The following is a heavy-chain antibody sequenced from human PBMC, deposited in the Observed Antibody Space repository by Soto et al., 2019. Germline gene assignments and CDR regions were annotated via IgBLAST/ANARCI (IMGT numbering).Heavy chain of an antibody. V-gene: IGHV3-23*01. CDR2: ISGSGAST. Sequence: PGVPLSLSYAASEVTFSSYAVNWIRQAPGKGLEWVSTISGSGASTYYADSVKGRFTISRDNSKNTLYLQMNSLRAEGTAIYYCAKGQKEPYTPTAFWGQGTLVTVSS. CDR1: EVTFSSYA. D-gene: IGHD3-16*01. J-gene: IGHJ4*02. CDR3: AKGQKEPYTPTAF.